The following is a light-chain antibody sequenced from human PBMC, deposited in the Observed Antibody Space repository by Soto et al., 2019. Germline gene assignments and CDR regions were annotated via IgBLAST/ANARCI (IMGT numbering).Light chain of an antibody. Sequence: DIQMTQSPSSLSASVGERVTITFQASQNIKNNLNWYQQKPGEAPKLLISDVSNLETGVPSRFRGSGSGTDFTLTISSLQPEDVATYFCQKYDSPLTFGQGTRLEIK. V-gene: IGKV1-33*01. J-gene: IGKJ5*01. CDR3: QKYDSPLT. CDR1: QNIKNN. CDR2: DVS.